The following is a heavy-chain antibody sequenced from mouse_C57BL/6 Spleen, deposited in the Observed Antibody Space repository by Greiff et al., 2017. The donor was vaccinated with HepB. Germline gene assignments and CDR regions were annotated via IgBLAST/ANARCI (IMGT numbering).Heavy chain of an antibody. D-gene: IGHD1-1*01. CDR3: ARALYYYGSSPPMDY. J-gene: IGHJ4*01. CDR2: IHPNSGST. CDR1: GYTFTSYW. V-gene: IGHV1-64*01. Sequence: VQLQQPGAELVKPGASVKLSCKASGYTFTSYWMHWVKQRPGQGLEWIGMIHPNSGSTNYNEKFKSKATLTVDKSSSTAYMQLSSLTSEDSAVYYCARALYYYGSSPPMDYWGQGTSVTVSS.